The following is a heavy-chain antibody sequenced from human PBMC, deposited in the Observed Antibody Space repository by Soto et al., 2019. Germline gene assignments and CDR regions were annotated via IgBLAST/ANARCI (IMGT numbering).Heavy chain of an antibody. J-gene: IGHJ4*02. CDR1: GDTFIKYD. D-gene: IGHD6-25*01. V-gene: IGHV1-8*01. Sequence: GASVKVSCKASGDTFIKYDINWVRQATGQGLEWMGWMNPSNGNAGYAQNFRGRVTMTSNTSITTAYMELSGLRYEDTAVYYFARRKERSGPNYFDVWGQGTLVTVSS. CDR3: ARRKERSGPNYFDV. CDR2: MNPSNGNA.